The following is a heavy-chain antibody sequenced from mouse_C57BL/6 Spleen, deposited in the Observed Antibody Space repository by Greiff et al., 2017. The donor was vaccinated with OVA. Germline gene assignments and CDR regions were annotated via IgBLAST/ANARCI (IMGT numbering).Heavy chain of an antibody. V-gene: IGHV1-66*01. D-gene: IGHD1-1*01. CDR2: IYPGSGNT. CDR3: AGYYGSSYFDY. J-gene: IGHJ2*01. CDR1: GYSFTSYY. Sequence: QVQLQQSGPELVKPGASVKISCKASGYSFTSYYIHWVKQRPGQGLEWIGWIYPGSGNTKYNEKFKGKATLTADTSSSTAYMQLSSLTSEDSAVYYCAGYYGSSYFDYWGQGTTLTVSS.